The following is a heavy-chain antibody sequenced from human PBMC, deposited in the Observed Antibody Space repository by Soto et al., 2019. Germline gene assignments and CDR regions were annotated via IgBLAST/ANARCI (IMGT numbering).Heavy chain of an antibody. V-gene: IGHV1-69*06. CDR1: GGTFSRHA. J-gene: IGHJ4*02. CDR2: IIPFFGTA. D-gene: IGHD1-1*01. Sequence: QVQLVQSGSEVKKPGSSVQVSCTAAGGTFSRHAISWVLQAPGQGLEWMGGIIPFFGTANYAKKFQGRLTVTADKVTSTAYMELTSLISEYTAIYYCTRSTPQAGSYVQIFDYWGQGALVTVSS. CDR3: TRSTPQAGSYVQIFDY.